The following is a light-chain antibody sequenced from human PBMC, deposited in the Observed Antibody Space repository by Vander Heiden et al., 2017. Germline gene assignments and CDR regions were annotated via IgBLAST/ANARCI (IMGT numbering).Light chain of an antibody. V-gene: IGLV2-18*02. CDR3: SSYTSSSTVV. CDR2: EVS. CDR1: SSDVGSYNR. Sequence: QSALTQPPSVSGSPGQSVTISCTGTSSDVGSYNRVSWYQQPPGTAPKLRRYEVSNRPSGVPDRVSGSKSGNTASLTISGLQAEDEADYYCSSYTSSSTVVFGGGTKMTVL. J-gene: IGLJ2*01.